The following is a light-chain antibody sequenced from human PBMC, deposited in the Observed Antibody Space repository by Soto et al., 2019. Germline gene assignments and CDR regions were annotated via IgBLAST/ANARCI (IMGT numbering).Light chain of an antibody. CDR1: SSDVGGYTY. CDR2: EVT. Sequence: QSALTQPPSASGSPGQSVTISCTGTSSDVGGYTYVSWYQHQPGKSPRLMIYEVTKRPSGVPDRFFGSRSGNTASLTIPGLQGEDEGDYYCSSYAGNYLFVVGTGTKVTVL. CDR3: SSYAGNYLFV. J-gene: IGLJ1*01. V-gene: IGLV2-8*01.